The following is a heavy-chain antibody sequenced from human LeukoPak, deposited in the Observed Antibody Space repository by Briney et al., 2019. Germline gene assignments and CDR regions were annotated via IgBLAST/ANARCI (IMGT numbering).Heavy chain of an antibody. D-gene: IGHD6-13*01. J-gene: IGHJ4*02. V-gene: IGHV3-23*01. CDR1: GFTFSSYA. CDR3: AKGSSSWDHFDY. CDR2: ISGSGGST. Sequence: GGSLRLSCAASGFTFSSYAMSWVRQAPGKGLEWVSAISGSGGSTYYADSVKGRFTISRDNSKNTLYLQMNSPRAEDTAVYYCAKGSSSWDHFDYWGQGTLVTVSS.